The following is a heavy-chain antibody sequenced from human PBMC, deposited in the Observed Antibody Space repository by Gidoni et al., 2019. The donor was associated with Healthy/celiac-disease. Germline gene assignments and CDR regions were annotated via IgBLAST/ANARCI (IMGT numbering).Heavy chain of an antibody. V-gene: IGHV1-18*01. CDR2: ISAYNGNT. CDR1: GYTFTSYG. CDR3: ARLEDGEMATIFVY. J-gene: IGHJ4*02. Sequence: QVQLVQSGAEGKKPGASVKVSCKASGYTFTSYGISWVRQAPGQGLEWMGWISAYNGNTNYAPKLQGIVTMTIDTSTSTAYMELRSLRSDDTAVYYCARLEDGEMATIFVYWGQGTLVTVSS. D-gene: IGHD5-12*01.